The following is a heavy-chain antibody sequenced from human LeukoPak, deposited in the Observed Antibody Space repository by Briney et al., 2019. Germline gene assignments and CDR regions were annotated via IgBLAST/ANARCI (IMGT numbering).Heavy chain of an antibody. J-gene: IGHJ4*02. CDR1: GFTFSSYW. D-gene: IGHD4-23*01. V-gene: IGHV3-23*01. CDR2: ISPSADIK. Sequence: QPGGSLRLSCAASGFTFSSYWMNWVRQAPGKGLEWVSGISPSADIKYYATSVKGRFTISRDNSKNTLYLQMNSLRAEDTAVYYCAKDIATGGGNSIPHWGQGTLLTVSS. CDR3: AKDIATGGGNSIPH.